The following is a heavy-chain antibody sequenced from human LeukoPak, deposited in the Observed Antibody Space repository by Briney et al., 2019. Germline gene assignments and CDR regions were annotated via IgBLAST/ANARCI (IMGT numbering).Heavy chain of an antibody. D-gene: IGHD5-12*01. CDR3: ASGGATMVDY. Sequence: SETLSLTCTVSGGSISSGDYYWSCIRQPPGKGLEWIGYIYYSGSTYYNPSLKSRVTISVDTSKNQFSLKLSSVTAADTAVYYCASGGATMVDYWGQGTLVTASS. CDR1: GGSISSGDYY. J-gene: IGHJ4*02. V-gene: IGHV4-30-4*08. CDR2: IYYSGST.